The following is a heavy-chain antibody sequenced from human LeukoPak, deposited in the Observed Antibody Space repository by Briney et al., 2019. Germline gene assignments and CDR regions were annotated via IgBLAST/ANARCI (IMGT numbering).Heavy chain of an antibody. CDR1: GFTFSSYA. CDR3: ASAEEREAATDY. CDR2: ISYDGSNK. D-gene: IGHD2-15*01. J-gene: IGHJ4*02. V-gene: IGHV3-30-3*01. Sequence: TGGSLRLSCAASGFTFSSYAMHWVRQAPGKGLEWVAVISYDGSNKYYADSVKGRFTISRDNAKNSLYLQMNSLRAEDTAVYYCASAEEREAATDYWGQGTLVTVSS.